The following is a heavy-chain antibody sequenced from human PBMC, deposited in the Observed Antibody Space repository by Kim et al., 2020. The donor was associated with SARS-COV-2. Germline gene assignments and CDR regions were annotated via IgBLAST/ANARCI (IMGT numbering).Heavy chain of an antibody. CDR3: AHSPWGAAGTRLRPAYYFDY. CDR1: GFSLSTSGVG. V-gene: IGHV2-5*02. Sequence: SGPTLVKPTQTLTLTCTFSGFSLSTSGVGVGWIRQPPGKALEWLALIYWDDDKRYSPSLKSRLTITKDTSKNQVVLTMTNMDPVDTATYYCAHSPWGAAGTRLRPAYYFDYWGQGTLVTVSS. D-gene: IGHD6-13*01. CDR2: IYWDDDK. J-gene: IGHJ4*02.